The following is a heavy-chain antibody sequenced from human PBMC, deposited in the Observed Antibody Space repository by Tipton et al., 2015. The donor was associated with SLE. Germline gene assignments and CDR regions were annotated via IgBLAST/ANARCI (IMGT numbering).Heavy chain of an antibody. J-gene: IGHJ4*02. D-gene: IGHD2-8*02. CDR3: ARESASTGHFDF. V-gene: IGHV1-18*01. Sequence: NLQGRVTMTADTSTTTAYMELRSLRSDDTAVYYCARESASTGHFDFWGQGTLVTVSS.